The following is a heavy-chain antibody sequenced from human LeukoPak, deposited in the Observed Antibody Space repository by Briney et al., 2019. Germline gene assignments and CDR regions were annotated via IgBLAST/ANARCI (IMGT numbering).Heavy chain of an antibody. CDR2: FDPEDGET. J-gene: IGHJ4*02. CDR3: ATAGQGYYDFWSGYDYYFDY. Sequence: GASVKVSCKVSGYTLTELSMHWVRQAPGKGLEWMGGFDPEDGETIYAQKFQGRVTMTEDTSTDTAYMELSSLRSEDTAVYYCATAGQGYYDFWSGYDYYFDYWGQGTLVTVSP. V-gene: IGHV1-24*01. CDR1: GYTLTELS. D-gene: IGHD3-3*01.